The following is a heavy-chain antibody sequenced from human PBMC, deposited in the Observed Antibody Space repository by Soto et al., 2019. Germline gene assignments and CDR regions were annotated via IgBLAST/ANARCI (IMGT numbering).Heavy chain of an antibody. CDR2: IFYSGST. D-gene: IGHD2-15*01. V-gene: IGHV4-39*01. CDR1: SGSISSTIYS. CDR3: ARPCRGVTCHWFVP. Sequence: QLQLQESGPGLVKPSETLSLTCTVSSGSISSTIYSWDWIRQPPGKGLEWIGSIFYSGSTYYNPSLKRRVTISVDTSKNQFSLTLTSVTAADTAVYYCARPCRGVTCHWFVPWGQGTLVTVSS. J-gene: IGHJ5*02.